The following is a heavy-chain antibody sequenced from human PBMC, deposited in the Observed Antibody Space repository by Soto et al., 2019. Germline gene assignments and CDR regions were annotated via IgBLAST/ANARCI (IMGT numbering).Heavy chain of an antibody. D-gene: IGHD3-22*01. Sequence: ASVKVSCKASGYTFTSYYMHWVRQAPGQGLEWMGIINPSGGSTSYAQKFQGRVTMTRDTSTSTVYMELSSLRSEDTAVYYCAREGYYYDSSGYSQQDTLDAFDIWGQGTMVTVSS. J-gene: IGHJ3*02. V-gene: IGHV1-46*01. CDR1: GYTFTSYY. CDR3: AREGYYYDSSGYSQQDTLDAFDI. CDR2: INPSGGST.